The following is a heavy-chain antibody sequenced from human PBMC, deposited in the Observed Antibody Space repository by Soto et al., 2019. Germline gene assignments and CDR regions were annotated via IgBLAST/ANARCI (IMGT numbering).Heavy chain of an antibody. Sequence: EVQLVESGGGLVQPGGSLRLSCAASGFTFSSYWMSWVRQAPGKGLEWVANIKQEGSEKYYVDSVKGRFTISRDNAKNSLYLQMNSLRAEDTAVYYCARDVTEGCDTYYFDYWGQGTLVTVSS. J-gene: IGHJ4*02. CDR2: IKQEGSEK. V-gene: IGHV3-7*01. CDR1: GFTFSSYW. CDR3: ARDVTEGCDTYYFDY. D-gene: IGHD2-21*02.